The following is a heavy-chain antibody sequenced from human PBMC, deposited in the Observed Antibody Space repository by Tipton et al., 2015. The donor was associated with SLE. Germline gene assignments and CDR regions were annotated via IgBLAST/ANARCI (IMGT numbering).Heavy chain of an antibody. J-gene: IGHJ6*02. D-gene: IGHD1-26*01. CDR1: GGSISSYY. V-gene: IGHV4-4*09. Sequence: TLSPTCTVSGGSISSYYWSWIRQPPGKGLEWIGYIYTSGSTNYNPSLKSRVTISVDTSKNQFSLKLSSVTAADTAVYYCARLKWTNYYYYDMDVWGQGTTVTVSS. CDR2: IYTSGST. CDR3: ARLKWTNYYYYDMDV.